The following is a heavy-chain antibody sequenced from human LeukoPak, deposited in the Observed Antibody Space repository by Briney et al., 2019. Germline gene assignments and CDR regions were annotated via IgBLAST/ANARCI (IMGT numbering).Heavy chain of an antibody. CDR1: GFTFSSYS. J-gene: IGHJ5*02. D-gene: IGHD5-24*01. CDR3: ARVGDGYNMGDWFDP. V-gene: IGHV3-21*01. CDR2: ISSSSSYI. Sequence: GGSLRLSCAASGFTFSSYSMNWVGQAPGKGLEWVSSISSSSSYIYYADSVKGRFTISRDNAKNSLYLQMTSLRAEDPAVYYCARVGDGYNMGDWFDPWGQGTLVTVSS.